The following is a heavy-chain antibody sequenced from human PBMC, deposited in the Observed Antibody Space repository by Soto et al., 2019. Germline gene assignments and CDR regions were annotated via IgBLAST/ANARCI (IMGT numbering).Heavy chain of an antibody. V-gene: IGHV1-18*01. J-gene: IGHJ4*02. CDR3: ARESWKDSPMDF. Sequence: ALVKVSRKASGYTHSRYTFGWVRLAPGEGLEWMGWINIYNGKTDYTQKFQGRITMTADTSTTTAYMELRSLRSDDTAVYYGARESWKDSPMDFWGQGTLVTVSS. D-gene: IGHD1-1*01. CDR1: GYTHSRYT. CDR2: INIYNGKT.